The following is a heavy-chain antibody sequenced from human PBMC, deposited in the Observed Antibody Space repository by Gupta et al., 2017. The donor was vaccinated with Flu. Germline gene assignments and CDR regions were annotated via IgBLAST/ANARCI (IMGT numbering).Heavy chain of an antibody. J-gene: IGHJ4*02. V-gene: IGHV3-74*03. CDR3: AKVNYGC. D-gene: IGHD3-16*01. CDR1: GFTFSRPY. CDR2: IHPEERST. Sequence: MQLVESLALLVQAGGSLRLSCAASGFTFSRPYLQWVRQAPGKGVVWVSSIHPEERSTTYAESVKGRFTTVREYAKNKLYRHMNRRGDDNTPCEECAKVNYGCWGQVTLVTVSS.